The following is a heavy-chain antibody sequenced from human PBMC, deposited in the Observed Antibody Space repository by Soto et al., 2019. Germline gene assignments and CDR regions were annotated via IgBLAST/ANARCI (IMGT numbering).Heavy chain of an antibody. CDR3: ARVGKDDFWSGYGMDV. D-gene: IGHD3-3*01. J-gene: IGHJ6*02. Sequence: QVQLQESGPGLVKPSETLSLTCTVSGGSISSYYWSWIRQPPGKGLEWIGYIYYSGSTNYNPSLKSRVTISVDTSKNQFSLKLSSVTAADTAVYYCARVGKDDFWSGYGMDVWGQGTTVTVSS. V-gene: IGHV4-59*01. CDR1: GGSISSYY. CDR2: IYYSGST.